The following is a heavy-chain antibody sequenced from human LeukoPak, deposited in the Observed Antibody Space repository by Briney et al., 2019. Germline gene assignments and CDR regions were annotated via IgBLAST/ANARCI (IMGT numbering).Heavy chain of an antibody. V-gene: IGHV4-4*02. CDR3: SSPYNGIATIGAVY. Sequence: PSETLSLTCAVSGGSISSSNWWSWVRQPPGKGLEWIGEIYHSGSTNYNPSLKSRVTISVDKSKNQFSLKLSSVTAADTAVYYCSSPYNGIATIGAVYWGQGTLVTVSS. CDR1: GGSISSSNW. D-gene: IGHD6-13*01. CDR2: IYHSGST. J-gene: IGHJ4*02.